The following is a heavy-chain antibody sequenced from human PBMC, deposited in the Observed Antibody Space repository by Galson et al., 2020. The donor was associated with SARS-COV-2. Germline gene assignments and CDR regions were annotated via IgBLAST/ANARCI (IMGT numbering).Heavy chain of an antibody. Sequence: GGSLRLSCAASGFTFSSYAMHWVRQAPGKGLEWVAVISYDGSNKYYADSVKGRFTISRDNSKNTLYLQMNSLRAEDTAVYYCAREGSGWYGVPYYFDYWGQGTLVTVSS. J-gene: IGHJ4*02. D-gene: IGHD6-19*01. V-gene: IGHV3-30-3*01. CDR2: ISYDGSNK. CDR3: AREGSGWYGVPYYFDY. CDR1: GFTFSSYA.